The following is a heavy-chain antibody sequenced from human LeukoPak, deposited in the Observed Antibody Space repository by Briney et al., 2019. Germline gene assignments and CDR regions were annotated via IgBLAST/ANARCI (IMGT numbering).Heavy chain of an antibody. CDR2: ISGSGIST. Sequence: GGSLRLSCAAAGFTSSDYGMNWVRQAPGKGLEWVSGISGSGISTYYADSVKGRFTISRDNSKNTLYLQMNSLRVEDTAVYYCAKSWNYYDSSGDDALDIWGQGTMVTVSS. CDR1: GFTSSDYG. V-gene: IGHV3-23*01. CDR3: AKSWNYYDSSGDDALDI. J-gene: IGHJ3*02. D-gene: IGHD3-22*01.